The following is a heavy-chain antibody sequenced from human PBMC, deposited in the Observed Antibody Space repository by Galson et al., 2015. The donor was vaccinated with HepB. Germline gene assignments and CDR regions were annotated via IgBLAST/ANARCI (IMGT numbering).Heavy chain of an antibody. Sequence: SLRLSCAASGLTLSSYSINWVRQAPGKGLEWVSSITSSNYITYADSVNGRFTMTRDDAKNSLYLQMNSLGAEDTAVYFCAGVTTVTTFAWYFDLWGRGTLVTVSS. J-gene: IGHJ2*01. CDR3: AGVTTVTTFAWYFDL. D-gene: IGHD4-17*01. CDR1: GLTLSSYS. V-gene: IGHV3-21*01. CDR2: ITSSNYI.